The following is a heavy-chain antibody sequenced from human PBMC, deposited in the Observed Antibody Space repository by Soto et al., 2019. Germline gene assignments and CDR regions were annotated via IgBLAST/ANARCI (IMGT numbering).Heavy chain of an antibody. V-gene: IGHV3-53*04. Sequence: GGSLRLSCAASGFTVSSNYMSWVRQAPGKGLEWVSVIYSGGSTYYADSVKGRFTISRHNSKNTLYLQMNSLRAEDTAVYYCAREDRRYCSGGSCYSARRYYYYMDVWGKGTTVTVSS. CDR2: IYSGGST. J-gene: IGHJ6*03. CDR1: GFTVSSNY. CDR3: AREDRRYCSGGSCYSARRYYYYMDV. D-gene: IGHD2-15*01.